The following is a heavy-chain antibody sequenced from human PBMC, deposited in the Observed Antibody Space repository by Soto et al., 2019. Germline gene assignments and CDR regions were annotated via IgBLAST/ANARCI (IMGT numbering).Heavy chain of an antibody. Sequence: QITLKESGPTLVKPTQTLTLTCTFSGFSLTTRGVGVGWIRQPPGKALECLALIYWDDDKRYSPSLQSRLSITKDTSQNQVVLTMTNVDPVDTATYYCAPIPYSYHYDWFDPWGEGTLVSVSS. J-gene: IGHJ5*02. V-gene: IGHV2-5*02. CDR2: IYWDDDK. D-gene: IGHD3-22*01. CDR3: APIPYSYHYDWFDP. CDR1: GFSLTTRGVG.